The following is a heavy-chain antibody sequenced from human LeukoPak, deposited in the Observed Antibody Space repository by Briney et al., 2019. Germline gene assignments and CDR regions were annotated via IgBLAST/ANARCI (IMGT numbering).Heavy chain of an antibody. V-gene: IGHV1-69*04. CDR3: ATSSSWTSWAFDI. CDR1: GGTFSSYA. CDR2: IIPILGIA. D-gene: IGHD6-13*01. J-gene: IGHJ3*02. Sequence: SVKVSCKASGGTFSSYAISWVRQAPGQGLEWMGRIIPILGIANYAQKFQGRVTITADKSTSTAYMELSSLRSEDTAVYYCATSSSWTSWAFDIWGQGTMVTVSS.